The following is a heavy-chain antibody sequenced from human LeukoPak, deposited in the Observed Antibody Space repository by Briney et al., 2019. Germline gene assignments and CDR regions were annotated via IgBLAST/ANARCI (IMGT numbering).Heavy chain of an antibody. D-gene: IGHD5-24*01. Sequence: SETLSLTCAVYGGSFSGYYWSWIRQPPGKGLEWIGEINHSGSTNYNPSLKSRVTISVDTSKNQFSLKLSSVTAADTAVYYCARGKRWLQLDYWGQGTLVTASS. CDR3: ARGKRWLQLDY. J-gene: IGHJ4*02. V-gene: IGHV4-34*01. CDR2: INHSGST. CDR1: GGSFSGYY.